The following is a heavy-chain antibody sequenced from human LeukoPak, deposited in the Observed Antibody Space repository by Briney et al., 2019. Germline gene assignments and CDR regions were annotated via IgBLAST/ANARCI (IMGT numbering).Heavy chain of an antibody. V-gene: IGHV1-18*01. Sequence: ASVKVSCKASGYTFTSDGISWVRQAPGQGLEWMGLISAYNGNTNYAQKFQGRVTRTTDTSTSTAYMERTRLRSDDTAVYYCARDSRYDEGYWGQGTLVTVSS. D-gene: IGHD5-12*01. J-gene: IGHJ4*02. CDR1: GYTFTSDG. CDR3: ARDSRYDEGY. CDR2: ISAYNGNT.